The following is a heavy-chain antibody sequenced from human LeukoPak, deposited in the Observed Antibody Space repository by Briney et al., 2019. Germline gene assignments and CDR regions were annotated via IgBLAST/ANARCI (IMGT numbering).Heavy chain of an antibody. J-gene: IGHJ4*02. D-gene: IGHD4-17*01. CDR3: AKDHSVTPYYFDY. Sequence: GGSLRLSCAASGLTFNNYAVIWVRQAPGKGLEWVSAISGSGGSTYYADSVKGRFTISRDNSKNTLFLQMNSLRAEDTAVYYCAKDHSVTPYYFDYWGQGTLVTVSS. CDR1: GLTFNNYA. V-gene: IGHV3-23*01. CDR2: ISGSGGST.